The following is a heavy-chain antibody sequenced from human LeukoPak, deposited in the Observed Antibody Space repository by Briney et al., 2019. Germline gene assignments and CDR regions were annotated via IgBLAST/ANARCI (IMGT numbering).Heavy chain of an antibody. CDR1: GYSFTSYW. J-gene: IGHJ4*02. Sequence: GESLKISCKGSGYSFTSYWIGWVRQMPGKGLEWMGIIYPGDSDTRYSPSFQGQVTISADKSISTAYLQWSSLKASDTATYYCARLGPENPRWLQLGCFDYWGQGTLVTVSS. D-gene: IGHD5-24*01. V-gene: IGHV5-51*01. CDR3: ARLGPENPRWLQLGCFDY. CDR2: IYPGDSDT.